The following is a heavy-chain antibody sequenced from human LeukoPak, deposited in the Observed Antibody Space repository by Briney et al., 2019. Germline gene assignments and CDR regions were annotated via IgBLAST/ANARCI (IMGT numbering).Heavy chain of an antibody. V-gene: IGHV3-21*01. Sequence: GGSLRLSCAASGFSFTFYSMNWVRQAPGKGLEWVSSISSSSSYIYYADSVKGRFTISRDNAKNSLYLQMNSLRAEDTAVYYCARGRIAVAGTYIPSNWGPQLYYMDVWGKGTTVTVSS. CDR1: GFSFTFYS. D-gene: IGHD6-19*01. CDR3: ARGRIAVAGTYIPSNWGPQLYYMDV. CDR2: ISSSSSYI. J-gene: IGHJ6*03.